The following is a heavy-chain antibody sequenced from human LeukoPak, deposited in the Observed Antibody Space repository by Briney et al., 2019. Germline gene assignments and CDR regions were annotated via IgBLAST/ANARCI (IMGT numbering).Heavy chain of an antibody. V-gene: IGHV3-23*01. CDR1: GFRFSNFA. Sequence: GGSLRLSCAASGFRFSNFAMSWVRQAPGTGLEWVSLIIGSSGDTLYADSVKGRFTISRDISKNRLYLQMNSLRAEDTALYYCAKGAYDYIEMGYFDDWGQGTLVTVSS. D-gene: IGHD5-12*01. CDR3: AKGAYDYIEMGYFDD. CDR2: IIGSSGDT. J-gene: IGHJ4*02.